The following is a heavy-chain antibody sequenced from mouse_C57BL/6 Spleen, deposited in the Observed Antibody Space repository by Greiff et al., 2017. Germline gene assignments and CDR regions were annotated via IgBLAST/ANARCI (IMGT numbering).Heavy chain of an antibody. CDR2: IDPSDSYT. D-gene: IGHD1-1*01. J-gene: IGHJ1*03. V-gene: IGHV1-59*01. Sequence: QVQLQQPGAELVRPGTSVKLSCKASGYTFTSYWMHWVKQRPGQGLEWIGVIDPSDSYTNYNQKFKGKATLTVDTSSSTAYMQLSSLTSEDSAVYYGAFATVVPDWYFDVWGTGTTVTVSS. CDR3: AFATVVPDWYFDV. CDR1: GYTFTSYW.